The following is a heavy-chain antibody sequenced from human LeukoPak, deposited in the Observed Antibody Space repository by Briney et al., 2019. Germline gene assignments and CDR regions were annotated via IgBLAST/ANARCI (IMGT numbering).Heavy chain of an antibody. V-gene: IGHV4-34*01. D-gene: IGHD3-3*01. CDR2: INHSGST. J-gene: IGHJ4*02. CDR3: ARGRGKYYDFWSGYLAFDY. Sequence: PSENLSPTCAVYGGSLSGYYWSWIRQPPGKGMEWIGEINHSGSTNYNPSLKSRVTISVETSKNQFSLKLSSVTAADTAVYYCARGRGKYYDFWSGYLAFDYWGQGTLVTVSS. CDR1: GGSLSGYY.